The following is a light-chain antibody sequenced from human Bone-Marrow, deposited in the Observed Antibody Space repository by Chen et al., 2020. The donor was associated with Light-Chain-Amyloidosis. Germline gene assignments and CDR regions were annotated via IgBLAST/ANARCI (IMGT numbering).Light chain of an antibody. V-gene: IGKV3-15*01. Sequence: EIVMTQSPATLSVSPGERATLSCRASQSINYKLAWYQHKPGQAPRLLSYGASTRATGIPARFSGSGSGTEFTLTISSMESEDVAIYYCQQYNNWPGTFGPGTKVDIK. CDR2: GAS. CDR3: QQYNNWPGT. J-gene: IGKJ3*01. CDR1: QSINYK.